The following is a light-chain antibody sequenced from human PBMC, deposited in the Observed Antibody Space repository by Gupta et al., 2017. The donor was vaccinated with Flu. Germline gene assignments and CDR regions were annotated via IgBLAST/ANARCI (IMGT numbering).Light chain of an antibody. CDR2: YAS. CDR3: QQSCRLPVT. Sequence: PDFQSVTPKEKVTLTCRASQSIGTNLNWYQQKPNQSPTLLIRYASQYCSGVPSRFSGSGSGTXFTLTIXGLEAEDVATDYCQQSCRLPVTCGXGTLLEIK. J-gene: IGKJ5*01. V-gene: IGKV6-21*01. CDR1: QSIGTN.